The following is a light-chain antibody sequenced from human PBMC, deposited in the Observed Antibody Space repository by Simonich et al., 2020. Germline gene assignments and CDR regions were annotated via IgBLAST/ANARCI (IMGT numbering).Light chain of an antibody. Sequence: EIVLTQSPGTLSLSPGGRATLSCRASQSVSSSYLAWYQQKPGLAPRLLIYDASSRATGIPDRFSGSGSGTDFTLTISRLEPEDFAVYYCQQYGSSPLTFGGGTKVEIK. V-gene: IGKV3D-20*01. CDR1: QSVSSSY. CDR2: DAS. CDR3: QQYGSSPLT. J-gene: IGKJ4*01.